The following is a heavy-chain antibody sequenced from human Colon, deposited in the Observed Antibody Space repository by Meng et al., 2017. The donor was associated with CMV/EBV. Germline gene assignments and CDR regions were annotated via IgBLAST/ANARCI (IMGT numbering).Heavy chain of an antibody. CDR1: GFTFDDYA. CDR2: ITWNSGRT. Sequence: SLKISCAASGFTFDDYAMHWVRQAPGKGLEWVSSITWNSGRTGYVDSVEGRFTISRDNAKNSLYLQMNGLRAEDTALYYCARDDFTTSSYDFWGQGTLVTVSS. D-gene: IGHD3/OR15-3a*01. V-gene: IGHV3-9*01. CDR3: ARDDFTTSSYDF. J-gene: IGHJ4*02.